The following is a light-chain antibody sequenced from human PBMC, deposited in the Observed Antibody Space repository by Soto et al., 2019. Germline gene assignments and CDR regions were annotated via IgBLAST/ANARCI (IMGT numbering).Light chain of an antibody. V-gene: IGLV2-8*01. Sequence: QSVLTQPPSASGSPGQSVTISCTGTSSDVGGYNYVSWYQHHPGKAPKLMIYEVAKRPSGVPDRFSGSESGNTASLTVSGLQAEDEADYYCNSYAGDSWVFGGGTKVTVL. CDR3: NSYAGDSWV. CDR1: SSDVGGYNY. J-gene: IGLJ3*02. CDR2: EVA.